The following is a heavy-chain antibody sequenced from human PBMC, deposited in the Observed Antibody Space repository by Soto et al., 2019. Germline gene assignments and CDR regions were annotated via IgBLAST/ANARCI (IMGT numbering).Heavy chain of an antibody. CDR3: TRDLPRRDYYDSSGYYYYYYGMHV. CDR1: GFTFGDYA. V-gene: IGHV3-49*04. Sequence: GGSLRLSCTASGFTFGDYAMSWVRQAPGKGLEWVGFIRSKAYGGTTEYAASVKGRFTISRDDSKSIAYLQMNSLKTEDTAVYYCTRDLPRRDYYDSSGYYYYYYGMHVSGQGTTVTVYS. D-gene: IGHD3-22*01. CDR2: IRSKAYGGTT. J-gene: IGHJ6*02.